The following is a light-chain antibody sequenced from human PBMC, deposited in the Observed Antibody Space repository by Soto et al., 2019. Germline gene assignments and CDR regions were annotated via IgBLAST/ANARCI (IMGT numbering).Light chain of an antibody. CDR2: HVS. V-gene: IGLV2-11*01. CDR1: GSDVGGYNY. J-gene: IGLJ1*01. CDR3: SSLTSSSTYV. Sequence: QSALTQPRSVSGSPGQSVTISCTGTGSDVGGYNYVSWYQQHPGKAPQLMIYHVSKRPSGVPDRFSGSKSGNTASLTISGLQAEDEADYSCSSLTSSSTYVFGTGTKVTVL.